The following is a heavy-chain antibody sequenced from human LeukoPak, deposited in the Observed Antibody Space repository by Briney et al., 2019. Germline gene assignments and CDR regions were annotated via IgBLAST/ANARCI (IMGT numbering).Heavy chain of an antibody. V-gene: IGHV4-61*02. CDR1: GGSISSGSYY. J-gene: IGHJ4*02. CDR2: IYTSGST. Sequence: SETLSLTCTVPGGSISSGSYYWSWTRQPAGKGLEWIGRIYTSGSTNYNPSLKSRVTISVDTSRNQFSLKLSSVTAADTAVYYCASLYDYVWGSYRYLVDYWGQGTLVTVSS. D-gene: IGHD3-16*02. CDR3: ASLYDYVWGSYRYLVDY.